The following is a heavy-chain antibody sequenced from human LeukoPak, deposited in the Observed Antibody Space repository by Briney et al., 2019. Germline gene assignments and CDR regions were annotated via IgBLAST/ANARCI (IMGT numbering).Heavy chain of an antibody. CDR1: GFTFDDYG. V-gene: IGHV3-20*04. CDR2: INWNGGST. D-gene: IGHD1-26*01. Sequence: GGSLSLSCAASGFTFDDYGMSWVRQAPGKGLEWGSGINWNGGSTGYAESVKGRFTISRDNAKNSLYLQMNSLRAEDTALYYCARGKLGGSYRHYFDYWGQGTLVTVSS. CDR3: ARGKLGGSYRHYFDY. J-gene: IGHJ4*02.